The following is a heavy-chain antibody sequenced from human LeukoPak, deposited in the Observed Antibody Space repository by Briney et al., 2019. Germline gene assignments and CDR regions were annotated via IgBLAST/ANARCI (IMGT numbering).Heavy chain of an antibody. CDR2: ISSSSSYI. CDR3: ARDGGYSYGFDY. CDR1: GFTFSSYS. V-gene: IGHV3-21*01. J-gene: IGHJ4*02. D-gene: IGHD5-18*01. Sequence: GGSLRLSCAASGFTFSSYSMNWVRQVPRKGLEWVSSISSSSSYIYYADSVKGRFTISRDNAKNSLYLQMNSLRAEDTAVYYCARDGGYSYGFDYWGQGTLVTVSS.